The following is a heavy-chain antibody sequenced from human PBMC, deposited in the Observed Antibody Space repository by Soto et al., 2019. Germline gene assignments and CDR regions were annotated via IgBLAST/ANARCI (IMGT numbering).Heavy chain of an antibody. CDR2: IWYDGSNK. D-gene: IGHD6-13*01. Sequence: QVQLVESGGGVVQPGRSLRLSCAASGFTFSSYGMHWVRQAPGKGLEWVAVIWYDGSNKYYADSVKGRFTISRDNSKNTLYLQMNSLRAEDTAVYYCAREACIAAAGKDYWGQGTLVTVSS. J-gene: IGHJ4*02. V-gene: IGHV3-33*01. CDR1: GFTFSSYG. CDR3: AREACIAAAGKDY.